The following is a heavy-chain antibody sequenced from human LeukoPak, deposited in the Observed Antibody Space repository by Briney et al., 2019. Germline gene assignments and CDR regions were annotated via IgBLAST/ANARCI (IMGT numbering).Heavy chain of an antibody. CDR3: ARDSGTTGEVKFDP. J-gene: IGHJ5*02. V-gene: IGHV4-4*07. CDR1: GGSISSYY. CDR2: IYTSGTI. D-gene: IGHD3-10*01. Sequence: SETLSLTCTVSGGSISSYYWSCIRQPAGTALEWIGRIYTSGTITYNPSLKGRVTMSVDTSKNQFSLKLSSVTAADTAVYYCARDSGTTGEVKFDPWGQGTLVTVSS.